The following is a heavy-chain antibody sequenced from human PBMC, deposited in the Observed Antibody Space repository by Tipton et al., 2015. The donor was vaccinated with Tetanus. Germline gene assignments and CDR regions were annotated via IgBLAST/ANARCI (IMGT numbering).Heavy chain of an antibody. D-gene: IGHD2-15*01. J-gene: IGHJ4*02. CDR2: ISAYNGNT. V-gene: IGHV1-18*01. CDR3: ARDRCSDVTCYFEMGG. Sequence: QSGPEEKKPGASVKVSCKASGYTFTSYGISWVRQAPGQGLEWMGWISAYNGNTNYAQKLQGRVTMTTDTSTSTAYMELRSLRSDDTAVYYCARDRCSDVTCYFEMGGWGQGTLVTVSS. CDR1: GYTFTSYG.